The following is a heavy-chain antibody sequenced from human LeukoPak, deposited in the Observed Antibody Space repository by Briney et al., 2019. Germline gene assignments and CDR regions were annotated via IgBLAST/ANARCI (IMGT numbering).Heavy chain of an antibody. V-gene: IGHV7-4-1*02. J-gene: IGHJ5*02. CDR3: ARRRMNWFDP. D-gene: IGHD2-15*01. Sequence: ASVKVSCKASGYTFTNYANNWVRQAPGQGLEWMGGINTNTGNPTYAQGFAGRFVFSLDTSVSTAYLQVSSLKAEDTAVYYCARRRMNWFDPWGQGTLVTVSS. CDR1: GYTFTNYA. CDR2: INTNTGNP.